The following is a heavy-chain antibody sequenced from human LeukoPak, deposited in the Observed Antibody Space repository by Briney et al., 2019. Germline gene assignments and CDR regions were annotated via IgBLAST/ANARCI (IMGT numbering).Heavy chain of an antibody. J-gene: IGHJ4*02. CDR2: IYYSGST. CDR3: AREVRGYYFDY. Sequence: SETLSLTCTVSGGSISSSSYYWGWIRQPPGKGLEWIGSIYYSGSTYYNPSLKSRVTISVDTSKNQFSLKLSSVTAADTAVYYCAREVRGYYFDYWGQGTLVTVSS. CDR1: GGSISSSSYY. D-gene: IGHD3-16*01. V-gene: IGHV4-39*02.